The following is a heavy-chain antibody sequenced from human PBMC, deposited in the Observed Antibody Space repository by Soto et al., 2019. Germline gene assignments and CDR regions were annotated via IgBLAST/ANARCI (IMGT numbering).Heavy chain of an antibody. J-gene: IGHJ3*02. CDR2: ISAYNGNT. D-gene: IGHD3-22*01. CDR3: ARDWFTYYYDSSGYYYLDAFDI. V-gene: IGHV1-18*01. Sequence: ASVKVSCKASGYTFTSYGISWVRQAPGQGLEWMGWISAYNGNTNYAQKLQGRVTMTTDTSTSTAYMELRSLRSDDTAVYYCARDWFTYYYDSSGYYYLDAFDIWGQGTMVTVSS. CDR1: GYTFTSYG.